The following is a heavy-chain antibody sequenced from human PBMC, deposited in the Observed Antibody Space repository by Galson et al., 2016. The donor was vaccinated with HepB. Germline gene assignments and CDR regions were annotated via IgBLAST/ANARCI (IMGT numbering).Heavy chain of an antibody. Sequence: SLRLSCAASGFRFDDYAIHWVRQAPGKGLEWVSGVRWNSGRLGYADSVKGRFTISRDNAKNSLYLQMNSLSAEDTALYCCVKDKPGGYSRGWYYFDYWGQGTLVTVSS. J-gene: IGHJ4*02. CDR3: VKDKPGGYSRGWYYFDY. CDR1: GFRFDDYA. V-gene: IGHV3-9*01. D-gene: IGHD6-19*01. CDR2: VRWNSGRL.